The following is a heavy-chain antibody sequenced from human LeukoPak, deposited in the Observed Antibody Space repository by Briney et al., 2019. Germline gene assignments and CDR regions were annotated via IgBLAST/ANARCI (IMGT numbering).Heavy chain of an antibody. Sequence: GGSLRLSCAASGFTFSSYAMHWVRQAPGKGLEWVAVISYDGSNKYYADSVKGRFTISRDNSKNTLYLQMNSLRAEDTAVYYCARMGKIAVAGTGGHYYFDYWGQGTLVTVSS. J-gene: IGHJ4*02. CDR1: GFTFSSYA. D-gene: IGHD6-19*01. CDR3: ARMGKIAVAGTGGHYYFDY. CDR2: ISYDGSNK. V-gene: IGHV3-30*04.